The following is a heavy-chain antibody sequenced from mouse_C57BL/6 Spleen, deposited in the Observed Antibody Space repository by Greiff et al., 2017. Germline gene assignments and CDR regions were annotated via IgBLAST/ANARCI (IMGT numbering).Heavy chain of an antibody. J-gene: IGHJ1*03. V-gene: IGHV1-54*01. CDR3: ARYDYEDFDV. CDR2: INPGSGGT. CDR1: GYAFTNYL. Sequence: VKLQESGAELVRPGTSVKVSCKASGYAFTNYLIEWVKQRPGQGLEWIGVINPGSGGTNYNEKFKGKATLTADKSSSTAYMQLSSLTSEDSAVYFCARYDYEDFDVWGTGTTVTVSS. D-gene: IGHD2-4*01.